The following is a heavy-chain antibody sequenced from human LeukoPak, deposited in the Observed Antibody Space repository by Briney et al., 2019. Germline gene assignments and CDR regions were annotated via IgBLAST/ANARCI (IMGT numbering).Heavy chain of an antibody. CDR1: GVTFSGYA. J-gene: IGHJ4*02. CDR3: AKGCTMYTAYYFDY. D-gene: IGHD3-10*02. CDR2: ISGSGGST. V-gene: IGHV3-23*01. Sequence: PGGSLRLSCAASGVTFSGYAMSWVRQTPGKGLEWVSVISGSGGSTDYADSVKGRFTISRDNSKNTLYVQMNSLRAEDTAVYYCAKGCTMYTAYYFDYWGQGTLVTVSS.